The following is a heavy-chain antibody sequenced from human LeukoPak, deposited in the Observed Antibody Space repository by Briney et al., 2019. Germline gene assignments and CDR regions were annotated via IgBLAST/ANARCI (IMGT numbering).Heavy chain of an antibody. Sequence: PGGSLRLSCAASRFTFSRYSMNWVRQAPGKGLEWVSYISSSRSTVYYADSVKGRFTISRDSAKNSLYLQMNSLRVEDTAVYYCARDPYSGYDLQAFDYWGQGTLVTVSS. CDR1: RFTFSRYS. V-gene: IGHV3-48*01. CDR3: ARDPYSGYDLQAFDY. D-gene: IGHD5-12*01. CDR2: ISSSRSTV. J-gene: IGHJ4*02.